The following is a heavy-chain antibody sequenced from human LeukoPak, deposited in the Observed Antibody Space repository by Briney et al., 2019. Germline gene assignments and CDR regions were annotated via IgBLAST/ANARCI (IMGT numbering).Heavy chain of an antibody. CDR2: IYSGGST. CDR1: GFTVSSNY. CDR3: AKDFRITMIVVVITHFDY. J-gene: IGHJ4*02. D-gene: IGHD3-22*01. V-gene: IGHV3-53*01. Sequence: GGSLRLSCAASGFTVSSNYMSWVRQAPGKGLEWVSVIYSGGSTYYADSVKGRFTISGDNSKNTLYLQMNSLRAEDTAVYYCAKDFRITMIVVVITHFDYWGQGTLVTVSS.